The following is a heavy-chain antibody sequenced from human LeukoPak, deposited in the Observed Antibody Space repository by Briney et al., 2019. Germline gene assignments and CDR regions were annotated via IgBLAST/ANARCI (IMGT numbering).Heavy chain of an antibody. D-gene: IGHD3-3*01. CDR2: INPNSGGT. CDR3: ARDGGAGTIFGVVIHYYFDY. CDR1: GYTFTGYY. J-gene: IGHJ4*02. V-gene: IGHV1-2*02. Sequence: SVKVSCKASGYTFTGYYMHWVRQAPGQGLEWMGWINPNSGGTNYAQKFQGRVTMTRDTSISTAYMELSRLRSDDTAVYYCARDGGAGTIFGVVIHYYFDYWGQGTLVTVSS.